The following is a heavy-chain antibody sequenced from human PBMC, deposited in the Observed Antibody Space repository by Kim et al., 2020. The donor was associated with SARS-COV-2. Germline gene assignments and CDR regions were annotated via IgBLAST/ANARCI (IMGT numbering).Heavy chain of an antibody. J-gene: IGHJ4*02. V-gene: IGHV1-3*04. Sequence: ASVKVSCKASGYSLSGHTMHWVRRAPGQGLECVGFITIASGVANYSPKFQGRVAITRDTSANIVYMQLSGLTSEDTAVYYCARGGAGYLDYWGQGTLVTVSS. D-gene: IGHD3-22*01. CDR2: ITIASGVA. CDR1: GYSLSGHT. CDR3: ARGGAGYLDY.